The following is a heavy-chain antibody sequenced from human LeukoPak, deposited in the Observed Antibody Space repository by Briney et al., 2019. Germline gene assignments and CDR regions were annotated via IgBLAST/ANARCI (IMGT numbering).Heavy chain of an antibody. CDR3: AKDFEDLGVVINHFDY. D-gene: IGHD3-3*01. Sequence: GGSLRLSCAASGFTFSSYAMSWVRRAPGKGLEWVSAISGSGGSTYYADSVKGRFTISRDNSKNTLYLQMNSLRAEDTAVYYCAKDFEDLGVVINHFDYWGQGTLVTVSS. CDR2: ISGSGGST. CDR1: GFTFSSYA. V-gene: IGHV3-23*01. J-gene: IGHJ4*02.